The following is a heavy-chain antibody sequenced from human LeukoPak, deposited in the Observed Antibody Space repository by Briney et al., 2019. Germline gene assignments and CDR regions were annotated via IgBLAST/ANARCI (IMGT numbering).Heavy chain of an antibody. Sequence: ASVKVSCKASGYTFTGYYMHWVRQAPGQGLEWMGWINPNSGGTNYAQKFQGRVTMTRDTSISTAYMELSRLRSDDTAVYYCARGGFARSSIAARTTRNWFDPWAREPWSPSPQ. CDR3: ARGGFARSSIAARTTRNWFDP. J-gene: IGHJ5*02. CDR1: GYTFTGYY. CDR2: INPNSGGT. V-gene: IGHV1-2*02. D-gene: IGHD6-6*01.